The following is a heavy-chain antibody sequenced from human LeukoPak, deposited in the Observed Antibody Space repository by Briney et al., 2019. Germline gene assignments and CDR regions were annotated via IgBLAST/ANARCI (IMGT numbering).Heavy chain of an antibody. V-gene: IGHV3-23*01. CDR1: GFTFSSYA. CDR3: AKVSSAWYGYFDY. D-gene: IGHD6-19*01. J-gene: IGHJ4*02. CDR2: ISGSGGST. Sequence: GGSLRLSCVASGFTFSSYAMSWVRQAPGKGLEWVSAISGSGGSTYYTDSVKGRFTISRDNSKNTLYLQMNSLRAEDTAVYYCAKVSSAWYGYFDYWGQGTLVTVSS.